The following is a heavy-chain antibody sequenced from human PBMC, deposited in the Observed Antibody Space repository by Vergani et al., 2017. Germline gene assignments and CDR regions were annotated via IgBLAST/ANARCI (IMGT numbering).Heavy chain of an antibody. CDR2: IIPIFGTA. CDR1: GGTFSSYA. D-gene: IGHD3-10*01. J-gene: IGHJ3*02. V-gene: IGHV1-69*01. CDR3: ARANSTPLLFGELFYAFDI. Sequence: QVQLVQSGAEVKKPGSSVKVSCKASGGTFSSYAISWVRQAPGQGLEWMGGIIPIFGTANYAQKFQGRVTITADESTSTAYMELSSLRSEDTAVYYCARANSTPLLFGELFYAFDIWGQGTMVTVSS.